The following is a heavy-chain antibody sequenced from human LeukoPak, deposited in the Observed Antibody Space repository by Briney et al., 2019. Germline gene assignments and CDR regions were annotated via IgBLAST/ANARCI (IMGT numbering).Heavy chain of an antibody. CDR3: AREGYSYGFDY. V-gene: IGHV3-66*01. J-gene: IGHJ4*02. D-gene: IGHD5-18*01. CDR1: GFTVSSNY. CDR2: IYSGGST. Sequence: PGGSLRLSCAASGFTVSSNYMSWVRQAPGKGLGWVSVIYSGGSTYYADSVKGRFTISRDNSKNTLYLQMNSLRAEDTAVYYCAREGYSYGFDYWGQGTLVTVSS.